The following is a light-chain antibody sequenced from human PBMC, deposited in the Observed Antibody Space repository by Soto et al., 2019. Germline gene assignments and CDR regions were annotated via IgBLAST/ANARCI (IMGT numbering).Light chain of an antibody. Sequence: DIVMTQSPLSLPVTPGEPASISCRSSQSLLQTNGYNYLYWYLQKPGQSPQLLIYLGSNRASGVPDRFSGSGSGTDFTLKISRVEAEDVGVYYCMQALQTPWAFGQGTKVEIK. CDR3: MQALQTPWA. J-gene: IGKJ1*01. CDR1: QSLLQTNGYNY. V-gene: IGKV2-28*01. CDR2: LGS.